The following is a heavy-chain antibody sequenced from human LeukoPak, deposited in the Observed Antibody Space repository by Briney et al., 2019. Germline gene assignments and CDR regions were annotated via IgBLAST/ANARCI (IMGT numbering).Heavy chain of an antibody. V-gene: IGHV4-34*01. CDR2: INHSGST. CDR3: ARRPRYITMIVVVGDAFDI. J-gene: IGHJ3*02. D-gene: IGHD3-22*01. Sequence: KSSETLSLTCAVYGGSFSGYYWSWIRQPPGKGLEWIGEINHSGSTNYNPSLKSRVTISVDTSKNRFSLKLSSVTAADTAVYYCARRPRYITMIVVVGDAFDIWGQGTMVTVSS. CDR1: GGSFSGYY.